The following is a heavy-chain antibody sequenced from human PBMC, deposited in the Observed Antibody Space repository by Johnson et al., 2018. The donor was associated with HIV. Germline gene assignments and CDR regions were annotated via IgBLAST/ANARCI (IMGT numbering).Heavy chain of an antibody. D-gene: IGHD3-3*01. CDR3: ARDWSWRGSLKGGGAFDI. V-gene: IGHV3-30*04. CDR2: VSYDGSTK. J-gene: IGHJ3*02. CDR1: GFTFTSYA. Sequence: MQLVESGGGVVQPGRSLRLSCAASGFTFTSYAMHWVRQAPGKGLEWVAVVSYDGSTKYYADSVKGRFTISRDNSENTLYLQMNSLRAEDTAVFFCARDWSWRGSLKGGGAFDIWGQGTLVTVSA.